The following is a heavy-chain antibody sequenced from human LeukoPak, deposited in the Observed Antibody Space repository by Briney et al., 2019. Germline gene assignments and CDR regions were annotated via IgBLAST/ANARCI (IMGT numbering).Heavy chain of an antibody. CDR1: GFTFSSYA. CDR2: ISGSGGST. CDR3: AKEYYYDSSGGLDY. D-gene: IGHD3-22*01. Sequence: PGGSLRLSCAGSGFTFSSYAMSWVRQAPGKGLEWVSAISGSGGSTYYADSVKGRFTISRDNTKNTLYLQMNSLRAEDTAVYYCAKEYYYDSSGGLDYWGQGTLVTVSS. J-gene: IGHJ4*02. V-gene: IGHV3-23*01.